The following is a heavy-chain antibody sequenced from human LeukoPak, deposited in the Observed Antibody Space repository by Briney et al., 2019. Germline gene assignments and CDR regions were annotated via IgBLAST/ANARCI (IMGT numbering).Heavy chain of an antibody. CDR1: GGSISSSSYS. CDR2: IHYSGST. J-gene: IGHJ4*02. Sequence: SETLSLTCTVSGGSISSSSYSWGWIRQPPGKGLEWIGSIHYSGSTYYNPSLKSRVTISVDTSKNQFSLKLSSVTAADTAVYYCAGGGSWNWGQGTLVTVSS. CDR3: AGGGSWN. D-gene: IGHD2-15*01. V-gene: IGHV4-39*01.